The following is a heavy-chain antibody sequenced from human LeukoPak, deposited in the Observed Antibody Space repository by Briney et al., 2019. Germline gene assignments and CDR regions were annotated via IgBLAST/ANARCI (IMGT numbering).Heavy chain of an antibody. D-gene: IGHD5-18*01. CDR3: ARDRRYSYGLGGDY. CDR2: ISSGGSTI. V-gene: IGHV3-48*03. J-gene: IGHJ4*02. CDR1: GFTFSSYE. Sequence: PGGSLRLSCAASGFTFSSYEMNWVRQAPGKGLEGVSYISSGGSTIYYADSVKGRFTISRDNAKNSLYLQMNSLRAEDTAVYYCARDRRYSYGLGGDYWGQGTLVTVSS.